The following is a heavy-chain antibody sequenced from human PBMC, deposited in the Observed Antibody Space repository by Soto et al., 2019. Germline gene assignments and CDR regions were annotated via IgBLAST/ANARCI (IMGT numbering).Heavy chain of an antibody. V-gene: IGHV3-30*18. D-gene: IGHD2-15*01. CDR3: AKGNCSGGSCYCDY. J-gene: IGHJ4*02. CDR1: GFTFSSYG. CDR2: ISYDGSNK. Sequence: HPGGSLRLSCAASGFTFSSYGMHWVRQAPGKGLEWVAVISYDGSNKYYADSVKGRFTISRDNSKNTLYLQMNSLRAEDTAVYYCAKGNCSGGSCYCDYWGQGTLVTVSS.